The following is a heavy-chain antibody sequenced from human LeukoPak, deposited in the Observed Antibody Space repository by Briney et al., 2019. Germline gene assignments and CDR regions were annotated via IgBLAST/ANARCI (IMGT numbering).Heavy chain of an antibody. CDR1: GGSISTYY. CDR3: ARVDNSLDAFDI. D-gene: IGHD1-20*01. V-gene: IGHV4-59*01. J-gene: IGHJ3*02. Sequence: PSETLSLTCTVSGGSISTYYWSWVRQPPGKGLEWIGYIYYSGSTNYNPSLKSRVTISVDTSKNQFSLKLSSVTAADTAVYYCARVDNSLDAFDIWGQGTMVTVSS. CDR2: IYYSGST.